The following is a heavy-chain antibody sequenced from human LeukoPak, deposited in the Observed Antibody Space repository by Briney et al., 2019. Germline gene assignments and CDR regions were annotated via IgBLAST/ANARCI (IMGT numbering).Heavy chain of an antibody. CDR2: ISAYNGNT. D-gene: IGHD3-22*01. V-gene: IGHV1-18*01. CDR1: GGTFSSYG. Sequence: GASVKVSCKASGGTFSSYGISWVRQAPGQGLEWMGWISAYNGNTNYAQKLQGRVTMTTDTSTSTAYMELRSLRSDDTAVYYCARDGLKIVVVHDAFDIWGQGTMVTVSS. J-gene: IGHJ3*02. CDR3: ARDGLKIVVVHDAFDI.